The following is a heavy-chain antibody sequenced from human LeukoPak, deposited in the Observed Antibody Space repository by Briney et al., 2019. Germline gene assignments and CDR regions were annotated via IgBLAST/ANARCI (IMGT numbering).Heavy chain of an antibody. Sequence: GASVKVSCKASGGTFSSYAISWVRQAPGQGLERMGGIIPIFGTANYAQKFQGRVTITTDESTSTAYMELSSLRSEDTAVYYSAREGVVVPAAPTGFDYWGQGTLVTVSS. CDR1: GGTFSSYA. CDR2: IIPIFGTA. V-gene: IGHV1-69*05. J-gene: IGHJ4*02. CDR3: AREGVVVPAAPTGFDY. D-gene: IGHD2-2*01.